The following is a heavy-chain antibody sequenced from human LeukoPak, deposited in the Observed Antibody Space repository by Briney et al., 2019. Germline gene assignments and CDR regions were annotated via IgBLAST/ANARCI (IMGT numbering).Heavy chain of an antibody. J-gene: IGHJ4*02. CDR2: IYYSGST. CDR3: ARHAKGYYYDSSGYCDY. D-gene: IGHD3-22*01. Sequence: SETLSLTCTVSGGSISSSSYYWGWIRQSPGKGLEWIGSIYYSGSTYYNPSLKSRVTISVDTSKNQFSLKLRSVTAADTALYYCARHAKGYYYDSSGYCDYWGQGTLVTVSS. CDR1: GGSISSSSYY. V-gene: IGHV4-39*01.